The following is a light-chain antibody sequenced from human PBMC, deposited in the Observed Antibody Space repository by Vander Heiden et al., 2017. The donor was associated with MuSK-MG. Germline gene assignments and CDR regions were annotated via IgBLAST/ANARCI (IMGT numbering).Light chain of an antibody. V-gene: IGLV2-14*03. Sequence: QSALTQPASVSASPGQSITISCTVRSSAIGSYKHVSMHQPHPDKAHNIIIYDVSYRPAGISDRFSGSKSANTAFLTIAGMQAEDEDIYDCGESSSNTLLFGGGTKVTVL. CDR3: GESSSNTLL. J-gene: IGLJ2*01. CDR1: SSAIGSYKH. CDR2: DVS.